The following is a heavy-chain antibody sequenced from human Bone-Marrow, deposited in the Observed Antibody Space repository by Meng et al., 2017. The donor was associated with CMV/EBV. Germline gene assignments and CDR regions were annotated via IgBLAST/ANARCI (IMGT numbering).Heavy chain of an antibody. CDR2: IWPGDSDT. CDR3: ARVFGYYDGVGSGRYFEH. V-gene: IGHV5-51*01. Sequence: YSFTNYGIAWGSQMPGKGLEWMGVIWPGDSDTRYSPSLQGQVTISVDKSISTAYLQWSSLKASDTAMYYCARVFGYYDGVGSGRYFEHWGQGTLVTVSS. D-gene: IGHD3-22*01. J-gene: IGHJ1*01. CDR1: YSFTNYG.